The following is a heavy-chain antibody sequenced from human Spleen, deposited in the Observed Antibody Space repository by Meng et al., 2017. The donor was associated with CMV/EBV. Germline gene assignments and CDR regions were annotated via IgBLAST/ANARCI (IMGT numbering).Heavy chain of an antibody. V-gene: IGHV3-30-3*01. CDR3: ANGVAGNYYYGMDV. CDR1: GFTFSSYA. D-gene: IGHD6-19*01. Sequence: GGSLRLSCAASGFTFSSYAMHWVRQAPGKGLEWVAVISYDGSNKYYADSVKGRFTISRDNSKKTLFLQMNSLRAEDTAVYYCANGVAGNYYYGMDVWGQGTTVTVSS. J-gene: IGHJ6*02. CDR2: ISYDGSNK.